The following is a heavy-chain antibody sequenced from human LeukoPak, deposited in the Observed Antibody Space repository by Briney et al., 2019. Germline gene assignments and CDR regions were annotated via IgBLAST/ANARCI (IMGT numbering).Heavy chain of an antibody. Sequence: ASVKVSCKASGYTFTNYIITWVRQAPGQGLEWMGWISSYNGNTNYAQKLQGRVTMTTDTSTSTAYMELRSLRSDDTAVYYCARERYSGSYLAFSDFQYWGQGTLVTVSS. D-gene: IGHD1-26*01. V-gene: IGHV1-18*01. CDR1: GYTFTNYI. CDR2: ISSYNGNT. CDR3: ARERYSGSYLAFSDFQY. J-gene: IGHJ4*02.